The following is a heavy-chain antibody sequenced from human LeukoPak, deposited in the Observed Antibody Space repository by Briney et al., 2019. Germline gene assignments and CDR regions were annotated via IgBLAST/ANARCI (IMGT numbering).Heavy chain of an antibody. CDR1: GVNFSSYA. CDR3: AKVGYSPVFDY. J-gene: IGHJ4*02. Sequence: GGSLRLSCAASGVNFSSYAMSWVRQAPGKGLEWVSAISGSGGSTYYADSVKGRFTISRDNSKNTLYLQMNSLRAEDTAVYYCAKVGYSPVFDYWGQGTLVTVSS. D-gene: IGHD5-24*01. CDR2: ISGSGGST. V-gene: IGHV3-23*01.